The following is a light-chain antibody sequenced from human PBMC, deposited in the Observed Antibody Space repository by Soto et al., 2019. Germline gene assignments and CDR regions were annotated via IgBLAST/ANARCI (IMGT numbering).Light chain of an antibody. V-gene: IGKV3-15*01. Sequence: ETVMTQSPATLSVSPGERATLSCRASQSVRSDLAWYQQKPGQPPRLLIYGASTRATGIPARFSGSGSGTEFSLTISSLQSEDFAVYYCQHRSNWPLTFGGGTKVEIK. CDR3: QHRSNWPLT. CDR1: QSVRSD. CDR2: GAS. J-gene: IGKJ4*01.